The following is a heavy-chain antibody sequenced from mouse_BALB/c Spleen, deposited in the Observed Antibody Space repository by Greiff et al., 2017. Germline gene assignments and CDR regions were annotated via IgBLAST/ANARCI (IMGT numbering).Heavy chain of an antibody. Sequence: EVKVEESGGGLVKPGGSLKLSCAASGFTFSSYTMSWVRQTPEKRLEWVATISSGGSYTYYPDSVKGRFTISRDNAKNTLYLQMSSLKSEDTAMYYCTRDQGGTGAMDYWGQGTSVTVSS. CDR1: GFTFSSYT. D-gene: IGHD4-1*01. J-gene: IGHJ4*01. CDR3: TRDQGGTGAMDY. V-gene: IGHV5-6-4*01. CDR2: ISSGGSYT.